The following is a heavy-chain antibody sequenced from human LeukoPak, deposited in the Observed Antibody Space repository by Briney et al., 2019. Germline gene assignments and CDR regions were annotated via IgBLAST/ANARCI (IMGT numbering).Heavy chain of an antibody. CDR2: ISGGGGST. CDR3: AKDSYDYPWSYFDY. CDR1: GFTFSSYA. D-gene: IGHD3-16*01. V-gene: IGHV3-23*01. J-gene: IGHJ4*02. Sequence: GGSLRLSCAASGFTFSSYAMSWVRQAPGKGLEWVSAISGGGGSTYYADSVKGRFTISRDNSKNTLYLQMNSLRAEDTAVYYCAKDSYDYPWSYFDYWGQGTLVTFSS.